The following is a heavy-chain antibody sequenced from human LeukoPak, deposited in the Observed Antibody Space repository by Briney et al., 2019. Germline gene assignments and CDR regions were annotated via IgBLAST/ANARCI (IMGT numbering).Heavy chain of an antibody. CDR2: IYYSGST. J-gene: IGHJ5*02. D-gene: IGHD4-17*01. V-gene: IGHV4-59*01. CDR1: GGSISSYY. Sequence: SGTLSLTCTVSGGSISSYYWSWIRQPPGKGLEWIWYIYYSGSTKYNPSLKSRVTISVDTSTNQFSLKLSSVTAADTAVYYCARAVDYGTRGGTWFDPWGQGTLVTVSS. CDR3: ARAVDYGTRGGTWFDP.